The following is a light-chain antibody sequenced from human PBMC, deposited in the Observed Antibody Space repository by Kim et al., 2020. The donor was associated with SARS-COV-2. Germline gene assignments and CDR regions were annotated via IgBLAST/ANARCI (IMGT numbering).Light chain of an antibody. CDR3: GTWDSSLSRWV. V-gene: IGLV1-51*01. Sequence: GQKVTISCSGSSSNIGNNYVSWYQQLPGTAPKLLIYDNNKRPSGIPDRFSGSKSGTSATLGITGLQTGDEADYYCGTWDSSLSRWVFGGGTQLTVL. J-gene: IGLJ3*02. CDR2: DNN. CDR1: SSNIGNNY.